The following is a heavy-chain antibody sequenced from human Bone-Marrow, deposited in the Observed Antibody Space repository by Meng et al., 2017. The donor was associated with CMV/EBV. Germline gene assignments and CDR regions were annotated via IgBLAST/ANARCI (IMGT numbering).Heavy chain of an antibody. CDR1: GFTFSSYV. Sequence: GEFLKISCAASGFTFSSYVMHWVRQAPGKGLEWVAVISYDGSNKYYADSVKGRFTISRDNSKNTLYLQMNSLRAEDTAVYYCARSRWELRHDAFDIWGQGTMVTVSS. J-gene: IGHJ3*02. V-gene: IGHV3-30-3*01. D-gene: IGHD1-26*01. CDR2: ISYDGSNK. CDR3: ARSRWELRHDAFDI.